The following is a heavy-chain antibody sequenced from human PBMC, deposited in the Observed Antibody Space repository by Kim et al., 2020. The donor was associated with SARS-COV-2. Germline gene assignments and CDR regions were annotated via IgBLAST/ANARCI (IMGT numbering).Heavy chain of an antibody. Sequence: GGSLRLSCAASGFTFSSYAMSWVRQAPGKGLEWVSTISGSGGSTYYADSVKVRSTISRDNSKNTLYLQMNSLRAEDTAVYYCVTGDISTYSVVYWGRGTLVTVSS. CDR1: GFTFSSYA. J-gene: IGHJ4*02. D-gene: IGHD3-9*01. V-gene: IGHV3-23*01. CDR2: ISGSGGST. CDR3: VTGDISTYSVVY.